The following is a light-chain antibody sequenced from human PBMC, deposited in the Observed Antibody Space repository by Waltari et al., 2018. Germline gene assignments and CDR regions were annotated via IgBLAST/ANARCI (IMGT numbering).Light chain of an antibody. V-gene: IGLV1-40*01. CDR3: QSYDSSPYVV. J-gene: IGLJ2*01. CDR2: GDS. Sequence: QSVLTQPPSVSGAPGQRVTISCTGSRSNIGAGYDVHWYQQIPGTAPKLLIYGDSNRPSGFPDLFSGSKSGTSASLAITGLQAEDEADYYCQSYDSSPYVVFGGGTKLTVL. CDR1: RSNIGAGYD.